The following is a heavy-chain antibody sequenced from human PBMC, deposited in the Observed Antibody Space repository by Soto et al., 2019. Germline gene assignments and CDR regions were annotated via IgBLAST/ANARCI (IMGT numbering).Heavy chain of an antibody. D-gene: IGHD4-17*01. CDR3: AKNKVTNYYYYYMDV. CDR2: ISGSGGST. CDR1: GFTFSSYA. Sequence: PGGSLRLSCAASGFTFSSYAMSWVRQAPGKGLEWVLAISGSGGSTYYADSVKGRFTISRDNSKNTLYLQMTSLRAEDPAVYYCAKNKVTNYYYYYMDVWGKGTTVTVSS. V-gene: IGHV3-23*01. J-gene: IGHJ6*03.